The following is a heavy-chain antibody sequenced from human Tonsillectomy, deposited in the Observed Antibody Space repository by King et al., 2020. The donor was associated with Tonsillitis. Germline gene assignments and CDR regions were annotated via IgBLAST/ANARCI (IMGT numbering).Heavy chain of an antibody. Sequence: VQLQQWGAGLLKPSETLSLTCAVYGGSFSDYYWSWICQPPGKGLEWIGEINHGGSTNYNPSLKSRVTISVDTSKNQFSLKLSSVTAADTAVYYCASHEINIVGATQMIPGDAFDIWGQGTMVTVSS. CDR2: INHGGST. CDR1: GGSFSDYY. V-gene: IGHV4-34*01. CDR3: ASHEINIVGATQMIPGDAFDI. D-gene: IGHD1-26*01. J-gene: IGHJ3*02.